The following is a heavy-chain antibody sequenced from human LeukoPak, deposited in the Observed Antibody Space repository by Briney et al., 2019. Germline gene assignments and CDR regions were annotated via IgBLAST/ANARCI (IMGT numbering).Heavy chain of an antibody. D-gene: IGHD3-22*01. CDR1: GGSISSSSYY. CDR3: APYYYDSSGYYFGAFDI. J-gene: IGHJ3*02. V-gene: IGHV4-39*01. Sequence: PSETLSLTCTVSGGSISSSSYYWGWLRQPPGTGLEWIGSIYYSGSTYYNPSLKSRVTISVDTSKNQFSLKLSSVTAADTAVYYCAPYYYDSSGYYFGAFDIWGQGTMVTVSS. CDR2: IYYSGST.